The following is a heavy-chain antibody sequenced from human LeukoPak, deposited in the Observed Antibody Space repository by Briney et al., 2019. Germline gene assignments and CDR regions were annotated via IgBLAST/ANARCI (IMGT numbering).Heavy chain of an antibody. CDR3: ARDWDGEGGNYYGVTY. CDR1: GYTLTELS. CDR2: FDPEDGET. D-gene: IGHD1-26*01. V-gene: IGHV1-24*01. Sequence: ASVKVSCKISGYTLTELSMHWVRQAPGKGLEWMGGFDPEDGETIYAQKFQGRVTMTEDTSTDTAYMELSSLRSEDTAVYYCARDWDGEGGNYYGVTYWGQGTLVTVSS. J-gene: IGHJ4*02.